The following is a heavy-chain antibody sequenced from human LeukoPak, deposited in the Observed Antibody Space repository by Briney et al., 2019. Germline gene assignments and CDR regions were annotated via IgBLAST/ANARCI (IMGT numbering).Heavy chain of an antibody. J-gene: IGHJ4*02. V-gene: IGHV3-23*01. D-gene: IGHD3-22*01. CDR3: AKDGRGDYYDSSGYFDY. CDR1: GFTFSSYA. Sequence: PGGSLRLSCAASGFTFSSYAMSWVRQAPGKGLEWVSAISGSGGSTYYADSVKGRFTISRDNSKNTLYLQMNSLRAEDTAVYYCAKDGRGDYYDSSGYFDYWGQGTLVTVSS. CDR2: ISGSGGST.